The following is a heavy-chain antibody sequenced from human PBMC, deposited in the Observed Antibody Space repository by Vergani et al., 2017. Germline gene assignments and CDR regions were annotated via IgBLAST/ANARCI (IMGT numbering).Heavy chain of an antibody. V-gene: IGHV3-30-3*01. J-gene: IGHJ4*02. D-gene: IGHD3-3*01. Sequence: QVQLVESGGGVVQPGRSLRLSCAASGFTFSSYAMHWVRQAPGKGLEWVAVISYDGSNKYYADSVKGRFTISRDNSKNTLYLQMNSLRAEDTAVYYCARGSWSGMRGPIDYWGQGTLVTVSS. CDR2: ISYDGSNK. CDR3: ARGSWSGMRGPIDY. CDR1: GFTFSSYA.